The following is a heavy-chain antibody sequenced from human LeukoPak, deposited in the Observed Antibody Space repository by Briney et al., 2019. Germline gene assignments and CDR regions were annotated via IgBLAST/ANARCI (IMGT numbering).Heavy chain of an antibody. CDR1: GGSFSAYY. J-gene: IGHJ5*02. V-gene: IGHV4-34*01. Sequence: SETLSLTCAVYGGSFSAYYWTWIRQPPGKGLEWIGEINHSGSSNYNSSLRSRVTISVDTSYKQFSLRLSSVTAADTAVYYCAPRGDIEHSYVYGKWFDPWGHGTRVTVSS. CDR2: INHSGSS. CDR3: APRGDIEHSYVYGKWFDP. D-gene: IGHD5-18*01.